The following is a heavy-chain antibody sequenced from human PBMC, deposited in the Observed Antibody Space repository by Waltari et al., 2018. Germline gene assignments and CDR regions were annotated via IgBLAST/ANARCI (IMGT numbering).Heavy chain of an antibody. CDR2: IYYSGST. J-gene: IGHJ6*03. CDR1: GGSISSSSYY. D-gene: IGHD1-26*01. V-gene: IGHV4-39*07. Sequence: QLQLQESGPGLVKPSETLSLTCTVSGGSISSSSYYWGWIRQPPGKGLEWIGSIYYSGSTYYNPSLKSRVTISVDTSKNQFSLKLSSVTAADTAVYYCARDINLRGYMDVWGKGTTVTISS. CDR3: ARDINLRGYMDV.